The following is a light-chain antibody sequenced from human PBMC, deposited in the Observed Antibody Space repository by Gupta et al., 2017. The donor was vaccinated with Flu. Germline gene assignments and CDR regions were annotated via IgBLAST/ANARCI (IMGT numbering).Light chain of an antibody. CDR2: RIS. V-gene: IGKV3-20*01. CDR1: HSIDSMS. Sequence: EIVLTQSPGTLSLSAGERATLSCRASHSIDSMSWYQQQPGQAPRLLIYRISTRAPGVSDRFSGSGSGTNFTLTISRLEPEDFAVYYCQQYNRSPPWTFGQGTKVEIK. J-gene: IGKJ1*01. CDR3: QQYNRSPPWT.